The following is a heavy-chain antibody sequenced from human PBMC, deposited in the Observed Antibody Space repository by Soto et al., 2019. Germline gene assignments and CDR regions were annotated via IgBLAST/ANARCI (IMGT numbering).Heavy chain of an antibody. D-gene: IGHD2-15*01. J-gene: IGHJ4*02. V-gene: IGHV2-5*02. CDR2: IYWDDDK. CDR1: GLSLSTSGVG. Sequence: QITLKESGPTLVKPTQTLTLTCTFSGLSLSTSGVGVGWIRQPPGRALEWLALIYWDDDKRYSPSLKSRLTITKDSSKNQVVLTMTNMDPVDTAPYYCAHSWYCSGGSCYYTYYFDYWGQGTLVTVSS. CDR3: AHSWYCSGGSCYYTYYFDY.